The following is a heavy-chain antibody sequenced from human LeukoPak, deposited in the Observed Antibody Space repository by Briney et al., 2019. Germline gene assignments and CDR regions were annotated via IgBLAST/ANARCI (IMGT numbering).Heavy chain of an antibody. CDR1: GYTFTSYD. Sequence: ASVKVSCKASGYTFTSYDINCVRQATGQGLEWMGWMNPNSGNTGYAQKFQGRVTMTRNTSISTAYMELSSLRSEDTAVYYCARRIGYYDYVWEEYYFDNWGQGTLVTVSS. V-gene: IGHV1-8*01. J-gene: IGHJ4*02. D-gene: IGHD3-16*01. CDR3: ARRIGYYDYVWEEYYFDN. CDR2: MNPNSGNT.